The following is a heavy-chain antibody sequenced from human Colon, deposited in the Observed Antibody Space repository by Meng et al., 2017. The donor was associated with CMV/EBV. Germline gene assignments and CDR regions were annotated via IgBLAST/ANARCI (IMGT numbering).Heavy chain of an antibody. CDR2: LTSSSGYI. D-gene: IGHD6-19*01. CDR1: GFTFSSFG. Sequence: GFTFSSFGMGWVRQAPGKGLEWVASLTSSSGYIFYADSVKGRFTISRDNAKNLLFLQMNSLRANDTAVYYCARAGGAVAGRGGFDHWGLGTLVTVSS. V-gene: IGHV3-21*01. CDR3: ARAGGAVAGRGGFDH. J-gene: IGHJ4*02.